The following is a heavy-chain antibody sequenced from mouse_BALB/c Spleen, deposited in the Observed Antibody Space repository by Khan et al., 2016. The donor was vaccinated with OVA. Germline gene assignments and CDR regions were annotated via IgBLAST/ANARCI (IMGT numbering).Heavy chain of an antibody. J-gene: IGHJ3*01. CDR3: ARDYWFVY. CDR1: GFTFSNYG. CDR2: IGSGGNT. Sequence: EVKLMESGGGLVKPGGSLKVSCAASGFTFSNYGMSWVRQTPDKSLQWVASIGSGGNTYYPDNAKGRFTISRENDRNILYLQMNSLRSEDTAIYYCARDYWFVYWGQGTLVTVSA. V-gene: IGHV5-6-5*01.